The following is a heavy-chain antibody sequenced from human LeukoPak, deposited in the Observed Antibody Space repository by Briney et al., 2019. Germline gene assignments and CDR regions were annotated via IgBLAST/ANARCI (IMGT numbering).Heavy chain of an antibody. CDR2: IRYDGSNK. V-gene: IGHV3-30*02. J-gene: IGHJ4*02. Sequence: GGSLRLSCAASGFTFSSYGMHWVRQAPGKGLGWVAFIRYDGSNKYYADSVKGRFTISRDNSKNTLYLQMNSLRAEDTAVYYCAKDPDSSGYYYGYWGQGTLVTVSS. CDR3: AKDPDSSGYYYGY. D-gene: IGHD3-22*01. CDR1: GFTFSSYG.